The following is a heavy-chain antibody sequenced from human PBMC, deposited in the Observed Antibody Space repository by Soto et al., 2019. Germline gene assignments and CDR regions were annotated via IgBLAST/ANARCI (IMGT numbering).Heavy chain of an antibody. D-gene: IGHD1-26*01. Sequence: SGPTLVNPTQTLTLTCTFSGFSLTTNGVGVGWIRQPPGKALEWLALFFWVDYKRYSPSLKSRFSITKATSKNQVVLTMTNLDLLDTATYHCAHRSGGSYAFDYWGQGTLVTVS. J-gene: IGHJ4*02. CDR1: GFSLTTNGVG. V-gene: IGHV2-5*02. CDR2: FFWVDYK. CDR3: AHRSGGSYAFDY.